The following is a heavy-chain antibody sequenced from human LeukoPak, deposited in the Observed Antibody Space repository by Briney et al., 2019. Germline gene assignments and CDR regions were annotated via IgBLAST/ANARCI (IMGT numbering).Heavy chain of an antibody. CDR3: AKVHRADSSGYYYDY. J-gene: IGHJ4*02. Sequence: GGSLRLSCSASGFTFSSYAMSWVRQAPGKGLEWVSAISGSGGSTYYADSVKGRFTISRDNSKNTLYLQMNSLRAEDTAVYYCAKVHRADSSGYYYDYWGQGTLVTVSS. D-gene: IGHD3-22*01. CDR2: ISGSGGST. CDR1: GFTFSSYA. V-gene: IGHV3-23*01.